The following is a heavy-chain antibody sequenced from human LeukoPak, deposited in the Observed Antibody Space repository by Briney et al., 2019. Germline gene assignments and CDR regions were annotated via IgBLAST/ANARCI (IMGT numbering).Heavy chain of an antibody. Sequence: GGSLRLSCAASGFTFSSYAMSWVRQAPGKGLEWVSAISGSGGSTYYADSVKGRFTISRDNSKNTLYLQMNSLRAEDTAVYYCTKDNVPPRDGYNSWGQGTLVTVSS. V-gene: IGHV3-23*01. J-gene: IGHJ5*02. D-gene: IGHD5-24*01. CDR1: GFTFSSYA. CDR3: TKDNVPPRDGYNS. CDR2: ISGSGGST.